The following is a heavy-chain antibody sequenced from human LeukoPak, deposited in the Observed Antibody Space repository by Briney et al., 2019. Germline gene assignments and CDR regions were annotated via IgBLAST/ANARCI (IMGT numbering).Heavy chain of an antibody. V-gene: IGHV3-64*02. Sequence: GGSLRLXCAASGFRFSYHDMHWVRQAPGKGLEFVSSIGAAGAHTFYAGSVKGRFTISRDNFQSTMYLQMDGLRPEDSAVYYCARELGGTKTGGFDIWGQGTVVTVSS. CDR3: ARELGGTKTGGFDI. D-gene: IGHD1-14*01. CDR1: GFRFSYHD. CDR2: IGAAGAHT. J-gene: IGHJ3*02.